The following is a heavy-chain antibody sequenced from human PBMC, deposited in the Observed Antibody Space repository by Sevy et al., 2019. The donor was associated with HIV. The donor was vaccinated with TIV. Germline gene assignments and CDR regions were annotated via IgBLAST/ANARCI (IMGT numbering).Heavy chain of an antibody. D-gene: IGHD6-13*01. CDR1: GYTFTSYD. CDR2: MNPNSGNT. CDR3: ARGKAAASHNWFDP. J-gene: IGHJ5*02. Sequence: ASLKVSCKASGYTFTSYDINWVRQATGQGLEWMGWMNPNSGNTGYAQKFQGRVTMTRNTSISTAYMELSSLRSEDTAVYYCARGKAAASHNWFDPWDQGTLVTVSS. V-gene: IGHV1-8*01.